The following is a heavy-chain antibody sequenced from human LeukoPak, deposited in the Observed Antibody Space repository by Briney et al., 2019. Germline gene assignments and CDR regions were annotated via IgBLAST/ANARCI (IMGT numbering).Heavy chain of an antibody. CDR1: GGSFSDYY. D-gene: IGHD2-15*01. V-gene: IGHV4-34*01. CDR2: INHSGSI. CDR3: VKGIVVVAQLGYYFYYMDV. J-gene: IGHJ6*03. Sequence: PSETLSLTCAMYGGSFSDYYCTWIRQPPGKGLEWIGEINHSGSINYNPSLKSRVTISLDTSKNQFSLNLSSVTAADTAVYYCVKGIVVVAQLGYYFYYMDVWGKGTTVTISS.